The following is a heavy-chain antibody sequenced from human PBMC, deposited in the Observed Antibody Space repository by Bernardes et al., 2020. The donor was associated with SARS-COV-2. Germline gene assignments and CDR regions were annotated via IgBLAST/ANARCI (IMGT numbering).Heavy chain of an antibody. D-gene: IGHD3-22*01. V-gene: IGHV4-39*01. CDR3: AYSSGSIGPNFDY. Sequence: SATLSLTCTVAGGSISRSSYYWGWLRQPPGKGLEWIGSIYYSGSTYYNPSLKSRVTISVDTSKNQFSLKLSSVTAADTAVYYCAYSSGSIGPNFDYWGQGTLVTVSS. CDR2: IYYSGST. CDR1: GGSISRSSYY. J-gene: IGHJ4*02.